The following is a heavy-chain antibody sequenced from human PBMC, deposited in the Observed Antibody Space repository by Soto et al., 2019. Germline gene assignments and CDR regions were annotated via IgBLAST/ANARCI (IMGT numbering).Heavy chain of an antibody. J-gene: IGHJ6*02. CDR2: INHSGST. D-gene: IGHD5-12*01. CDR1: GGSFSGYY. V-gene: IGHV4-34*01. Sequence: PSETLSLTWAVYGGSFSGYYWRWIRQPPGKGLEWIGEINHSGSTNYNPSLKSRVTISVDTSKNQFSLKLSSVTAADTAVYYCARGLGEIDGYNSDYYYGMDVWGQGTTVTVSS. CDR3: ARGLGEIDGYNSDYYYGMDV.